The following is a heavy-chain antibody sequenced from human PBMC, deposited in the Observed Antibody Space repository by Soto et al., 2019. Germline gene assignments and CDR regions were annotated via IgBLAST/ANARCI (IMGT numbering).Heavy chain of an antibody. Sequence: PGGSLRLSCAASGFTFSNYAISWVRQAPGKGLEWVSIISASGDSTYYADSVKDRFNISRDSSKNTLYLQMNSLRAEDTAVYYCAKDNAPNNYFDYWGQGTLVTVSS. CDR1: GFTFSNYA. CDR3: AKDNAPNNYFDY. CDR2: ISASGDST. V-gene: IGHV3-23*01. J-gene: IGHJ4*02.